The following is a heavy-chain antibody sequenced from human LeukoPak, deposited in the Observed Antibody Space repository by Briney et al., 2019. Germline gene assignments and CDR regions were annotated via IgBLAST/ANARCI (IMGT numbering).Heavy chain of an antibody. J-gene: IGHJ6*03. CDR2: ISGSGGST. V-gene: IGHV3-23*01. D-gene: IGHD1-26*01. CDR1: GFTVSSYA. CDR3: VKGGSGSYYGDFYYYYYMDV. Sequence: PGGSLRLSCAASGFTVSSYALSWVRQAPGKGPEWVSAISGSGGSTYYADSVKGRFTISRDNSKNTLYLQMNSLRAEDTAVYYCVKGGSGSYYGDFYYYYYMDVWGKGTTVTVSS.